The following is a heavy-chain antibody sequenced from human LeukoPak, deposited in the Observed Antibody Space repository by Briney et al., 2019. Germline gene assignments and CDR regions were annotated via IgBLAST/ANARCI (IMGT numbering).Heavy chain of an antibody. V-gene: IGHV3-11*01. CDR1: GFTFSDYY. CDR3: ASPRLLRFLADDAFGI. CDR2: ISSSGSTI. J-gene: IGHJ3*02. D-gene: IGHD3-3*01. Sequence: PGGSLRLSCAASGFTFSDYYMSWIRQAPGKGLEWVSYISSSGSTIYYADSVKGRFTISRDNAKNSLYLQMNSLRAEDTAVYYCASPRLLRFLADDAFGIWGQGTMVTVSS.